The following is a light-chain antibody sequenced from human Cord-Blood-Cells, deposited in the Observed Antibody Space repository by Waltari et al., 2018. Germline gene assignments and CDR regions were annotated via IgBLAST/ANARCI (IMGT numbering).Light chain of an antibody. CDR1: QSISSR. V-gene: IGKV1-5*03. CDR3: QQYNSYPLT. CDR2: KAS. J-gene: IGKJ4*01. Sequence: IQMPQSPSTRSASVGDRVTITCRATQSISSRLAWHQQKPGKAPKLLIYKASSLESGVPSRFSGSGSGTEFTLTISSLQPDDFATYYCQQYNSYPLTFGGGTKVEIK.